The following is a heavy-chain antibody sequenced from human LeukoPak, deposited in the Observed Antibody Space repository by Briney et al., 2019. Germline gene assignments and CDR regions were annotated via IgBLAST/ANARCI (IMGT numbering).Heavy chain of an antibody. CDR1: GFTFSSYG. CDR3: AKDHDFGGDYDYYYMDV. Sequence: GGSLRLSCAASGFTFSSYGMSWVRQAPGKGLEWVANIKQDGSKKYYVDSVKGRFTISRDNAKNSLYLQMKSRRAGETAVYYCAKDHDFGGDYDYYYMDVWGNGATVTVSS. J-gene: IGHJ6*03. CDR2: IKQDGSKK. D-gene: IGHD3-10*01. V-gene: IGHV3-7*01.